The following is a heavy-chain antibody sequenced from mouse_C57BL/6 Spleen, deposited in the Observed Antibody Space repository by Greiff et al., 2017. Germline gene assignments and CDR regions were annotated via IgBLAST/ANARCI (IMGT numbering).Heavy chain of an antibody. V-gene: IGHV1-15*01. CDR3: TRGQRFAY. CDR1: GYTFTDYE. J-gene: IGHJ3*01. Sequence: VQLQQSGAELVRPGASVTLSCKASGYTFTDYEMHWVKQTPVHGLEWIGAIDPETGGTAYNQKFKGKAILTADKSSSTAYMELRSLTAEDSAGYYCTRGQRFAYWGQGTLVTVSA. CDR2: IDPETGGT.